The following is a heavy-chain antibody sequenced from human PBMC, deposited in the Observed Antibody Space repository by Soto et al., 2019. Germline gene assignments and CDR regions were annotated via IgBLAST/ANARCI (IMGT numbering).Heavy chain of an antibody. Sequence: SETLSLTCTVSGGSISSYHWSWIRQPPGKGLEWIGYIYYSGSTNYNPSLKSRVTISVDTSKNQFSLKLSSVTAADTAVYYCARARGVYGSGSYTPSWFDPWGQGTLVTVSS. V-gene: IGHV4-59*01. CDR2: IYYSGST. CDR1: GGSISSYH. CDR3: ARARGVYGSGSYTPSWFDP. D-gene: IGHD3-10*01. J-gene: IGHJ5*02.